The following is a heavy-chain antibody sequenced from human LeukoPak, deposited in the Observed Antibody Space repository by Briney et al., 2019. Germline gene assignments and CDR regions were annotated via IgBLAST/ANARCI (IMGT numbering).Heavy chain of an antibody. CDR3: VRSMSGRNDF. V-gene: IGHV3-74*01. Sequence: GGSLRLSCAGAGFAFNSYWVHWVRQAPGKGLVWVARINTEGTGTDYADSVRGRFTLSRDNSKNTISLEMNSLIAEDTAMYYCVRSMSGRNDFWGQGTVVSVSS. J-gene: IGHJ4*02. D-gene: IGHD3-3*01. CDR1: GFAFNSYW. CDR2: INTEGTGT.